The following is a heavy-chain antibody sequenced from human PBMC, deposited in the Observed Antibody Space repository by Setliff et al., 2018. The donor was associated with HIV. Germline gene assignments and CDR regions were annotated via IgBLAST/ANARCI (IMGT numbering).Heavy chain of an antibody. CDR2: VSYDGSKT. D-gene: IGHD3-3*02. CDR1: GFTFSSYA. V-gene: IGHV3-30*04. CDR3: ARDPRVDAFDL. Sequence: LRLSCEASGFTFSSYAMHWVRQAPGKGLEWVAAVSYDGSKTYYADSVKGRFTLSRDNSKDTAFLQMNSLTIKDTGVYYCARDPRVDAFDLWGRGTVVTVSS. J-gene: IGHJ4*03.